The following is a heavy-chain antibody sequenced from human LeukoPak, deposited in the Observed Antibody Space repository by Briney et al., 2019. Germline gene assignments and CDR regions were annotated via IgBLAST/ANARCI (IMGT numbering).Heavy chain of an antibody. D-gene: IGHD3-10*01. CDR2: INTNTGNA. CDR3: ARSGGSGSYYARYYYYYMDV. V-gene: IGHV7-4-1*02. Sequence: ASVKVSCKASGYTFTGYYMHWVRQAPGQGLEWMGWINTNTGNATYAQGFTGRFVFSLDTSVSTAYLQISSLKAEDTAVYYCARSGGSGSYYARYYYYYMDVWGKGTTVTVSS. CDR1: GYTFTGYY. J-gene: IGHJ6*03.